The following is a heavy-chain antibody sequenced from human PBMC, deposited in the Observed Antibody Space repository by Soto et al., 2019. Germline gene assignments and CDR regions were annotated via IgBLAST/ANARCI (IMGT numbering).Heavy chain of an antibody. Sequence: QVQVVQSGGEVKKPGASVKVSCKASGYTFINYGITWVRQAPGQGLEWMGWISPYDGNRNYAQKFQGRVTMTRDTSTSTAYMELRSLRADDTAVYYCARDFLVRATEPNWCDPWGQGTLVTVSS. CDR3: ARDFLVRATEPNWCDP. J-gene: IGHJ5*02. CDR1: GYTFINYG. V-gene: IGHV1-18*01. D-gene: IGHD1-26*01. CDR2: ISPYDGNR.